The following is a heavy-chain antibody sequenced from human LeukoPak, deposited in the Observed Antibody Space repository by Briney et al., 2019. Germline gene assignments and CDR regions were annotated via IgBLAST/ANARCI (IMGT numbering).Heavy chain of an antibody. J-gene: IGHJ4*02. CDR1: GFTFSSYE. CDR2: ISSSGSTI. V-gene: IGHV3-48*03. Sequence: QSGGSLRLSCAASGFTFSSYEMNWVRQAPGKGLEWVSYISSSGSTIYYADSVKGRFTISRDNAKNSLYLQMNSLRAEDTAVYYCARPYDTARADYWGQGTLVTVSS. CDR3: ARPYDTARADY. D-gene: IGHD5-18*01.